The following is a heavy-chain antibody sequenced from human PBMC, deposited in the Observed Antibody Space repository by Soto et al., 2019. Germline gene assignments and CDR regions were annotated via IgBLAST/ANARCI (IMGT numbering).Heavy chain of an antibody. CDR2: ISSSSSYI. CDR3: ATDYLELRPYYYYGMDV. J-gene: IGHJ6*02. V-gene: IGHV3-21*01. CDR1: GFTFSSYS. Sequence: EVQLVESGGGLVKPGGSLRLSCAASGFTFSSYSMNWVRQAPGKGLEWVSSISSSSSYIYYADSVKGRFTISRDNAKNSLYLQMNSLRAEDTAVYYCATDYLELRPYYYYGMDVWSQGTTVTVSS. D-gene: IGHD1-7*01.